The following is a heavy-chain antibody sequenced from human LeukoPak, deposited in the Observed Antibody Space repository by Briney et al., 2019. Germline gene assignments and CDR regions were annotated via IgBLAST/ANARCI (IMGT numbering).Heavy chain of an antibody. CDR1: GGSISSYY. CDR3: ARGVGARVRYFDL. D-gene: IGHD1-26*01. CDR2: INHSGST. Sequence: SETLSLTCTVSGGSISSYYWSWIRQPPGKGLEWIGEINHSGSTNYNPSLKSRVTISVDTSKNQFSLKLSSVTAADTAVYYCARGVGARVRYFDLWGRGTLVTVSS. V-gene: IGHV4-34*01. J-gene: IGHJ2*01.